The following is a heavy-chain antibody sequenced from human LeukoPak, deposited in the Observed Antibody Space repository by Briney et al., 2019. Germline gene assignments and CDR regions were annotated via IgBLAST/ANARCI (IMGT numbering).Heavy chain of an antibody. CDR2: IYYSGST. Sequence: SETLSLTCTLAGGSISSYYWSCIRHPPGKGLEWIAYIYYSGSTNYNPSTMSRVTISFETYKNQLFLKLSSVAAADTAVYYCGRDDGHRYFDLWGRGTLVTVSS. V-gene: IGHV4-59*01. CDR3: GRDDGHRYFDL. J-gene: IGHJ2*01. D-gene: IGHD5-24*01. CDR1: GGSISSYY.